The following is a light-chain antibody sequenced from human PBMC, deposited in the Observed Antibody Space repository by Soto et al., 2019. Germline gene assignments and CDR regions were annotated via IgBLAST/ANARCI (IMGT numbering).Light chain of an antibody. CDR3: QPYCSSPA. CDR2: GAS. CDR1: QSVTSSY. J-gene: IGKJ4*01. Sequence: EIVLTQSPGTLSLSPGERATLSCRASQSVTSSYLAWYQQKPGQAPRLLIYGASSRATGIPDRFSGSGSGTDFPLTISRPEPEDFAVYYCQPYCSSPAFGGGTKVEIK. V-gene: IGKV3-20*01.